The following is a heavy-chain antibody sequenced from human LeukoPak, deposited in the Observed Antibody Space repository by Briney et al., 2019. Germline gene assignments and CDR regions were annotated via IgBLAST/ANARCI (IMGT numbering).Heavy chain of an antibody. CDR2: ISGSGGAT. D-gene: IGHD1-26*01. V-gene: IGHV3-23*01. CDR3: GKYLQTTVGANDY. Sequence: GGSLRLSCAASGFTISSYPMNWVRQSPGKGLEWVSVISGSGGATFYGDSVQGRFTISRDNSRDTLYLQMSSLRAEDTAVYYCGKYLQTTVGANDYWGQGTLVTVSS. CDR1: GFTISSYP. J-gene: IGHJ4*02.